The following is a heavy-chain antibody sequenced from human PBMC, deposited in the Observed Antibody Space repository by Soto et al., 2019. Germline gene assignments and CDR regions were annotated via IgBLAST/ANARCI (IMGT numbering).Heavy chain of an antibody. CDR1: GGSVSSSSYY. V-gene: IGHV4-39*01. J-gene: IGHJ5*02. CDR2: VYYSGST. D-gene: IGHD5-12*01. Sequence: SETLSLTCTVSGGSVSSSSYYWGWVRQPPGKGLEWIGSVYYSGSTYYNPSLESRVTISVDKSKNQFSLKLMSLSAADTAVYYCAKDRHSGYDSPYNWFDPWGQGTLVTVSS. CDR3: AKDRHSGYDSPYNWFDP.